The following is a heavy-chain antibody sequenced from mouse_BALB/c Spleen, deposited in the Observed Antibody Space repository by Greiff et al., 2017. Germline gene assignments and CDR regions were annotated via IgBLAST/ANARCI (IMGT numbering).Heavy chain of an antibody. CDR1: GYTFTSYW. CDR3: ASDRYDRA. Sequence: QVQLKESGAELAKPGASVKMSCKASGYTFTSYWMHWVKQRPGQGLEWIGYINPSTGYTEYNQKFKDKATLTADKSSSTAYMQLSSLTSEDSAVYYCASDRYDRAWGQGTTLTVSS. J-gene: IGHJ2*01. D-gene: IGHD2-14*01. CDR2: INPSTGYT. V-gene: IGHV1-7*01.